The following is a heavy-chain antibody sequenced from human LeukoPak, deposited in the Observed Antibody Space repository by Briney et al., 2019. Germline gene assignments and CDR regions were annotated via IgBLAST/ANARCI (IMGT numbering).Heavy chain of an antibody. J-gene: IGHJ4*02. D-gene: IGHD6-13*01. CDR2: IYSAST. Sequence: PSETLSLTCSVSDGGITGYYWGWIRQPPGKGLEWIGHIYSASTNYNPSLKSRVTISVDTSKNQFSLRLNSVTAADTAVYYCARGYSTSWTYYLDHWGQGALVTVS. V-gene: IGHV4-59*01. CDR1: DGGITGYY. CDR3: ARGYSTSWTYYLDH.